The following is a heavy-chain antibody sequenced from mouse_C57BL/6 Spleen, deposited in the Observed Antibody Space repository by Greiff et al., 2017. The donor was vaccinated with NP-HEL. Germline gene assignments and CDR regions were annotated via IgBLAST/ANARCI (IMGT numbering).Heavy chain of an antibody. Sequence: QVQLQQPGAELVKPGASVKMSCKASGYTFTGYWITWVKQRPGQGLEWIGDIYPGSGSTNYTEKFKSKATLTVDSSSSTAYMHLSSLTSEDSTVYYCARDYYGSGGAMDYWGQGTSVTVSS. CDR3: ARDYYGSGGAMDY. CDR1: GYTFTGYW. V-gene: IGHV1-55*01. J-gene: IGHJ4*01. CDR2: IYPGSGST. D-gene: IGHD1-1*01.